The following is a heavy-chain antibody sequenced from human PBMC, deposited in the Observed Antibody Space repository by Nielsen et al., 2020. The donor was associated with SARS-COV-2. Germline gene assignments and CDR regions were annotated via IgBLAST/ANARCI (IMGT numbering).Heavy chain of an antibody. V-gene: IGHV1-8*01. Sequence: ASVKVSCKASGYTFTSSDINWLRQATGQRLEWMGWMKPNSGEAGYAEKFQGRVTMTMNTSISTVSMELSSLRSEDTAVYYCAREFLSRLDEWGQGMLVTVSS. CDR3: AREFLSRLDE. D-gene: IGHD3-3*01. J-gene: IGHJ4*02. CDR2: MKPNSGEA. CDR1: GYTFTSSD.